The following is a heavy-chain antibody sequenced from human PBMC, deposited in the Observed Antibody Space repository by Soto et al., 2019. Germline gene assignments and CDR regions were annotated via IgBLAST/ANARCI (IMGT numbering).Heavy chain of an antibody. D-gene: IGHD3-16*01. CDR1: GGTFSSYA. V-gene: IGHV1-69*12. J-gene: IGHJ3*02. CDR2: IIPIFGTA. CDR3: ARDRPMITFGGVGDGRWFAFDI. Sequence: QVQLVQSGAEVKKPGSSVKVSCKASGGTFSSYAISWVRQAPGQGLEWMGGIIPIFGTANYAQKFQGRVTITADESTSTAFMELSSLRSEDSAVYYCARDRPMITFGGVGDGRWFAFDIWGQGTMVTVSS.